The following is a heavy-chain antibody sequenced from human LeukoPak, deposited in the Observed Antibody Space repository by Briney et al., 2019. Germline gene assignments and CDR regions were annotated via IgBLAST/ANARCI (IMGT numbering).Heavy chain of an antibody. CDR1: GFTFSSYA. Sequence: PGGSLRLSCAASGFTFSSYAMSWVRQAPGKGLEWVSAISGSGGSTYYADSVKGRFTISRDNSKNTLYLQMNSLRAEDTAVYYCAKVGRAAAGTKGWVGDLDYWGQGTLVTVSS. V-gene: IGHV3-23*01. J-gene: IGHJ4*02. D-gene: IGHD6-13*01. CDR2: ISGSGGST. CDR3: AKVGRAAAGTKGWVGDLDY.